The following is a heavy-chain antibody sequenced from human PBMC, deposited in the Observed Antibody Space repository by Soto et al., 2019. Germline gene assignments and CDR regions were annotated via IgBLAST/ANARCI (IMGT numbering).Heavy chain of an antibody. D-gene: IGHD3-3*01. V-gene: IGHV4-31*03. Sequence: SETLSLTCTVSGGSISSGGYYWSWIRQHPGKGLEWIGYIYYSGSTYYNPSLKSRVTISVDTSKNQFSLKLSSVTAADTAVYYCARDSPITIFGVVPSTAYYYGMDVWGQGTTVTVS. CDR3: ARDSPITIFGVVPSTAYYYGMDV. J-gene: IGHJ6*02. CDR2: IYYSGST. CDR1: GGSISSGGYY.